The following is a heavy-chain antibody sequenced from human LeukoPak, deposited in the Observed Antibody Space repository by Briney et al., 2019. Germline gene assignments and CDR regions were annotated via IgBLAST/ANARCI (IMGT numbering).Heavy chain of an antibody. Sequence: PGGSLRLACVVSGFTFSSYGMHWVRQAPGKGLEWVSYISSSSSTIYYADSVKGRFTISRDNAKNSLYLQMNSLRAEDTAVYYCARDGQWLRFDYWGQGTLVTVSS. CDR3: ARDGQWLRFDY. D-gene: IGHD6-19*01. CDR2: ISSSSSTI. CDR1: GFTFSSYG. J-gene: IGHJ4*02. V-gene: IGHV3-48*01.